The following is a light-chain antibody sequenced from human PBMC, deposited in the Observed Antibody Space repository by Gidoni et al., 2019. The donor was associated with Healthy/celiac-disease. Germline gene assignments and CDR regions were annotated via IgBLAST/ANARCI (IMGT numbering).Light chain of an antibody. CDR3: QQRYSTSCT. Sequence: DIQMTQSPSSLSASVGDRVTITCRASQSSSSYLHWYQQKPGQAPKLLIYAASSLQSGVPSRFSGSGSGTDCTLTISSRQPEDFATYYCQQRYSTSCTFGPGTKVEIK. J-gene: IGKJ3*01. V-gene: IGKV1-39*01. CDR1: QSSSSY. CDR2: AAS.